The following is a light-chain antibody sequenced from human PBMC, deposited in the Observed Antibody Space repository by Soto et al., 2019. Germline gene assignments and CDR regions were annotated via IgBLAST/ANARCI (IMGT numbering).Light chain of an antibody. CDR2: GAS. CDR3: QQYGSSPRGT. CDR1: QSVSSSY. V-gene: IGKV3-20*01. Sequence: IVFTESPGTLSLSTGERASLSCRASQSVSSSYLAWYQQKPGQAPRLLIYGASSRATGIPDRFSGSGSGTDFTLTISRLEPGDFAVYYCQQYGSSPRGTFGQGTKVDI. J-gene: IGKJ1*01.